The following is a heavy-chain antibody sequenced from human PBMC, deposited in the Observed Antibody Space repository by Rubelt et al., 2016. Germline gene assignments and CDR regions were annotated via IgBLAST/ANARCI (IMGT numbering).Heavy chain of an antibody. Sequence: QLQLQESGPGLVKPSETLSLTCIVSGDSISSSSYYWGWIRQPPGKGLEWIGDVWGTVTRYNPSLWGRVTMSVDTSKNQFSLKLTSVTAADTAVNFCARDSAGFDYWGQGTLVTVSS. CDR2: VWGTVT. CDR1: GDSISSSSYY. J-gene: IGHJ4*02. D-gene: IGHD6-13*01. V-gene: IGHV4-39*07. CDR3: ARDSAGFDY.